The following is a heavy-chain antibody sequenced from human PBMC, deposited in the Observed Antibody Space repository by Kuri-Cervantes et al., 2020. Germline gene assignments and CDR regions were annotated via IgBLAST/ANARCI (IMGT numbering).Heavy chain of an antibody. D-gene: IGHD3-22*01. Sequence: ASVKVSCKASGYTFTSYGISWVRQAPGQGLEWMGWISAYNGNTNYAQNVQGRVTLTTDTATSTAYMELSSLRSEDTAVYYCARVSQRITMINPPDWFDPWGQGTLVTVSS. CDR3: ARVSQRITMINPPDWFDP. J-gene: IGHJ5*02. CDR2: ISAYNGNT. CDR1: GYTFTSYG. V-gene: IGHV1-18*01.